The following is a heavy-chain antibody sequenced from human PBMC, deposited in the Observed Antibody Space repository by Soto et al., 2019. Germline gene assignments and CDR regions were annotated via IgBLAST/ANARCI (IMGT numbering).Heavy chain of an antibody. D-gene: IGHD3-10*01. CDR2: INPNSGGT. CDR1: GYTFTGYY. Sequence: GASVKVSCKASGYTFTGYYMHWVRQAPGQGLEWMGWINPNSGGTNYAQKFQGWVTMTRDTSISTAYMELSRLRSDDTAVYYCARARPNYYGSGIRPLFPWFDPWGQGTLVTVSS. V-gene: IGHV1-2*04. J-gene: IGHJ5*02. CDR3: ARARPNYYGSGIRPLFPWFDP.